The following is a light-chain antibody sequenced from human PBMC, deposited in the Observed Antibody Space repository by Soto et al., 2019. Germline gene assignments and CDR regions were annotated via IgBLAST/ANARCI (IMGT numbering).Light chain of an antibody. CDR2: DDS. CDR1: QSVSSS. V-gene: IGKV1-5*01. Sequence: DIQMTQSPATLSASPGDRATITCRTSQSVSSSLAWYQQKPGRDPKLLTYDDSSLQSGVPSRFSGRGSGKEFLFTIRSLQPDDFASYYCHQYHSYSPFGQGPKVE. J-gene: IGKJ1*01. CDR3: HQYHSYSP.